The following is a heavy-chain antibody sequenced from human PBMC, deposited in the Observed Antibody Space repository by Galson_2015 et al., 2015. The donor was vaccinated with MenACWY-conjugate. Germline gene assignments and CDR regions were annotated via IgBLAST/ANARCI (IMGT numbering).Heavy chain of an antibody. D-gene: IGHD2-2*01. CDR2: IDPKSGGA. J-gene: IGHJ4*02. Sequence: SCKASGYPFTAYFIHWVRQAPGQGLQWMGWIDPKSGGANYAQNSQVRVTMTRDTSISTAYMDLSSLRSDDTAVYYCTRDRHPPSAPFDYWGQGTLVTVSS. V-gene: IGHV1-2*02. CDR3: TRDRHPPSAPFDY. CDR1: GYPFTAYF.